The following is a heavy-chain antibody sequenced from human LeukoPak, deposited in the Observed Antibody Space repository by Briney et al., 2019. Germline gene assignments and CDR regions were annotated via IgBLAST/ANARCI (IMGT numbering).Heavy chain of an antibody. CDR2: IIPIFGTA. V-gene: IGHV1-69*13. J-gene: IGHJ4*02. D-gene: IGHD6-25*01. Sequence: SVKVSCKASGGTFSSYAISWVRQAPGQGLEWMGGIIPIFGTANYAQKFQGRVTITADESTSTAYMELSSLRSEDTAVYYCARETYSSGSSLDYWGQGTLVTVSS. CDR3: ARETYSSGSSLDY. CDR1: GGTFSSYA.